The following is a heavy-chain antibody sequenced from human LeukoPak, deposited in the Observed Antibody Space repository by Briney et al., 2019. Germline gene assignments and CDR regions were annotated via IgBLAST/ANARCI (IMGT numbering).Heavy chain of an antibody. D-gene: IGHD5-12*01. V-gene: IGHV3-23*01. CDR1: GFTFSSFT. J-gene: IGHJ4*02. CDR3: TTRLRNHFDY. Sequence: GGSLRLSCATSGFTFSSFTMNWVRQAPGKGLEWVSTISDGSRGTHYAGSVKGRFTISRDDSQNIVYLQMDSLRAEDTALYYCTTRLRNHFDYWGQGTQVTVSS. CDR2: ISDGSRGT.